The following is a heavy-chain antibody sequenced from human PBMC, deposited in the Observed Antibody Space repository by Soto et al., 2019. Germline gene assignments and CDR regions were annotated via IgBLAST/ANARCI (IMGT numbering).Heavy chain of an antibody. J-gene: IGHJ6*02. CDR3: ARVIMDV. CDR2: ISSSSSTI. V-gene: IGHV3-48*02. CDR1: GFSVSAQY. Sequence: PGGSLRLSCAASGFSVSAQYMSWVRQAPGKGLEWVSYISSSSSTIYYADSVKGRFTISRDNAKNSLYLQMNSLRDEDTAVYYCARVIMDVWGQGTTVTVSS.